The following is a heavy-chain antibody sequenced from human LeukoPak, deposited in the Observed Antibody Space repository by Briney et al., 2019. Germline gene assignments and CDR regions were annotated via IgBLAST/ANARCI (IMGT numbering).Heavy chain of an antibody. Sequence: SETLSLTCTVSGSSISSYYWSWIRQPPGKGQEWIGYIYHSGSSNHSPSLKSRVTISVDTSKKQFSLKLSSVTAADTAVYYCARDSSGSPYYFDYWGQGTLVTVSS. CDR1: GSSISSYY. V-gene: IGHV4-59*12. J-gene: IGHJ4*02. D-gene: IGHD6-19*01. CDR3: ARDSSGSPYYFDY. CDR2: IYHSGSS.